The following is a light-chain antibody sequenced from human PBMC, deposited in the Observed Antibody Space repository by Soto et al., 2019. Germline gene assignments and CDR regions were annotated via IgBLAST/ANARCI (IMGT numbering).Light chain of an antibody. CDR3: QQRSNWPLT. J-gene: IGKJ4*01. Sequence: EIVLTQSPATLSLSPGERVTLSCRASKSVGSSLAWYQQKPGQAPRLLIYDASNRATGIPARFSGSGSGTDFTLTISSLEPEDFAVYYCQQRSNWPLTFGGGTKVEIK. CDR2: DAS. CDR1: KSVGSS. V-gene: IGKV3-11*01.